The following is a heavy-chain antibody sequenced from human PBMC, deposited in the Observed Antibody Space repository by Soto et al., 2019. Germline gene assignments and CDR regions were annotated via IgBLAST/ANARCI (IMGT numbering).Heavy chain of an antibody. CDR1: GYTFTSYY. Sequence: QVQLVQSGAEVKKPGASVKVSCKASGYTFTSYYMHWVRQAPGQGLEWMGIINPSGGSTSYAQKFQGGVAMTRDTSPSTVYMELSSLRSDASAVYSCARSFALVSSFDYWGQGTPVTFSA. J-gene: IGHJ4*02. V-gene: IGHV1-46*01. CDR2: INPSGGST. D-gene: IGHD3-22*01. CDR3: ARSFALVSSFDY.